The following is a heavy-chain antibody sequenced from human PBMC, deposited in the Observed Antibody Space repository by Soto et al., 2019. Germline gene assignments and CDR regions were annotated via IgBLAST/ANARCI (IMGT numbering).Heavy chain of an antibody. D-gene: IGHD3-16*01. CDR1: GGSINSYY. Sequence: QVQLQESGPGLVKPSESLSLTCSVSGGSINSYYWSWIRQPPGKGLEWIGYIFYSGSTIYNPSLKSRVTISADTSKNQFSLKLSSVTAADTAVYYCARDNYDTTHFFDHWGQGTLVTVSS. V-gene: IGHV4-59*01. J-gene: IGHJ4*02. CDR3: ARDNYDTTHFFDH. CDR2: IFYSGST.